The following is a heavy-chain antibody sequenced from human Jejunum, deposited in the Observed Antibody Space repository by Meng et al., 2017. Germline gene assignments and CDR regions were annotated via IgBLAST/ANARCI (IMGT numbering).Heavy chain of an antibody. CDR2: TRNKANHYST. V-gene: IGHV3-72*01. D-gene: IGHD3-22*01. CDR1: GLTLSDHY. J-gene: IGHJ4*02. CDR3: ARHDPSGHMFFDL. Sequence: GGSLRLSCAASGLTLSDHYMDWVRQAPGKGLEWVGHTRNKANHYSTEYAASVRGRFTISRDDSKDSLYLQMNSLKSEDTAVYYCARHDPSGHMFFDLWGQGTLVTVSS.